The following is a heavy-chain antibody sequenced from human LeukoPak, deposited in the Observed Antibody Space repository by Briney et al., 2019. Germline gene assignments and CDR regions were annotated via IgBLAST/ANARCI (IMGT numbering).Heavy chain of an antibody. CDR1: GFIFSSYR. Sequence: GGSLRLSCAASGFIFSSYRGTWFRQAPGKGLEWVANINQDGSDKHYVDSVKGRFTISRDNAENSPYLQMNSLRAEDTAVYYCARGNSVWRYFFDYWGRGTLVTVSS. V-gene: IGHV3-7*03. CDR3: ARGNSVWRYFFDY. J-gene: IGHJ4*02. D-gene: IGHD6-19*01. CDR2: INQDGSDK.